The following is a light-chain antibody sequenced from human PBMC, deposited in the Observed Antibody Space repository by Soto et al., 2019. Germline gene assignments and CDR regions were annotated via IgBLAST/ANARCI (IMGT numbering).Light chain of an antibody. CDR2: GNN. V-gene: IGLV1-40*01. CDR1: SSNIGAGYD. CDR3: QSFDSSLNIFV. J-gene: IGLJ1*01. Sequence: QSVLTQPPSVSGAPGQRVTISCTGSSSNIGAGYDVHWYRQLPGTAPKLLIYGNNNRPSGVPDRVSGSKSATSASLAITGLHAEDEADYYCQSFDSSLNIFVFGTGTKLTVL.